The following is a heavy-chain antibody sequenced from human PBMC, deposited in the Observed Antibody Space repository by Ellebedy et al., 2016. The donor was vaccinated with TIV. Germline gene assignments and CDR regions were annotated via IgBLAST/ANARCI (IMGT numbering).Heavy chain of an antibody. CDR2: IHYRGNT. J-gene: IGHJ6*02. Sequence: SETLSLTXTVSGGSISGYYWSWIRQSPGMGLEWIGYIHYRGNTDYNPSLKGRATISVDTSTNQFSLNLRSVTAADTASYFCARALAASGKVTYHYGMDLWGQGTTVIVSS. CDR1: GGSISGYY. CDR3: ARALAASGKVTYHYGMDL. V-gene: IGHV4-59*01. D-gene: IGHD6-13*01.